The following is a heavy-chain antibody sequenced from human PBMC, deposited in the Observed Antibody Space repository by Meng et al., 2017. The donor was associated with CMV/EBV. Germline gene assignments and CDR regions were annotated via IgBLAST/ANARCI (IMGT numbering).Heavy chain of an antibody. CDR2: ISYDGGNK. D-gene: IGHD6-13*01. V-gene: IGHV3-30*04. Sequence: GESLKISCAASGFTFSSYAMHWVRQAPGKGLEWVAVISYDGGNKYYADSVKGRFTISRDNSKNTLYLQMNSLRAEDTAVYYCVSSSSWYREVDYWGQGTLVTVSS. CDR3: VSSSSWYREVDY. J-gene: IGHJ4*02. CDR1: GFTFSSYA.